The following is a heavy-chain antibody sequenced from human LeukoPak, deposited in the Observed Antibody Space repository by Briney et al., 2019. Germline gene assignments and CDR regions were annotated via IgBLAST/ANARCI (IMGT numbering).Heavy chain of an antibody. D-gene: IGHD6-13*01. CDR2: IYYSGNT. Sequence: SETLSLTCTVSGGSIKTYYWSWIRQSPGKGLEWLGYIYYSGNTNYNPPLEGRITMSADTSKNQFSLKMISMTAADTAVYYCARTTEAHSWRTRYYDYYMDVWGKGTTVTVSS. V-gene: IGHV4-59*01. CDR3: ARTTEAHSWRTRYYDYYMDV. CDR1: GGSIKTYY. J-gene: IGHJ6*03.